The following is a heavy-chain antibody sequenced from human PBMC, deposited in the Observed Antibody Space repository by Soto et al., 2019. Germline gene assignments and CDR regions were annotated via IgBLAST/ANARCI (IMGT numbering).Heavy chain of an antibody. CDR3: ARSHMINYYDSRYGMDV. J-gene: IGHJ6*04. D-gene: IGHD3-22*01. CDR1: GGSISSYY. CDR2: IYYSGST. V-gene: IGHV4-59*01. Sequence: SETLSLTCTVSGGSISSYYWSWIRQPPGKGLEWIGYIYYSGSTNYNPSLKSRVTISVDTSKNQFSLKLSSVTAADTAVYYCARSHMINYYDSRYGMDVWGKGTTVTVSS.